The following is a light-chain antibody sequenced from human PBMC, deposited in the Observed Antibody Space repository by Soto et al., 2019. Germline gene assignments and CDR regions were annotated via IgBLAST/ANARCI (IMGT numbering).Light chain of an antibody. V-gene: IGLV2-8*01. CDR2: EVT. CDR1: SSDVGGYNY. CDR3: SSYAGSTPYV. J-gene: IGLJ1*01. Sequence: QSVLTQPPSASGSPGQSVTISCTGTSSDVGGYNYVSWYQQHPGKAPKLMIYEVTKRPSGVPDRFPGSKSGNTASLTVSGLQAEDEADYYCSSYAGSTPYVFGTGTKVTVL.